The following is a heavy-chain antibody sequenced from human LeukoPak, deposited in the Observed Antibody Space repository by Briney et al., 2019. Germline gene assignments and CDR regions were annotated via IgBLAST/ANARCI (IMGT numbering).Heavy chain of an antibody. CDR3: ARVPPYDFWSGYFDY. D-gene: IGHD3-3*01. Sequence: SETLSLTCTVSGGSISSYYWSWIRKPPGKRLEWLGYIYYSGSTYYNPSLKSRVTISVDTSKNQFSLKLSSVTAADTAVYYCARVPPYDFWSGYFDYWGQGTLVTVSS. J-gene: IGHJ4*02. CDR2: IYYSGST. V-gene: IGHV4-59*08. CDR1: GGSISSYY.